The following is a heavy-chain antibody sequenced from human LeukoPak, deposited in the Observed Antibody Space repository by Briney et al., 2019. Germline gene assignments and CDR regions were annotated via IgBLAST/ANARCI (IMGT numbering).Heavy chain of an antibody. V-gene: IGHV1-24*01. CDR2: FDPEDGET. Sequence: ASVKVSCKVSGYTLTELSMHWVRQAPGKGLEWMGGFDPEDGETIYAQKFQGRVTMTEDTSTDTAYMELNSLRSDDTAVYYCATDPGEMVPAAKGPRGDYCYGMDVWGQGTTVTVSS. CDR1: GYTLTELS. J-gene: IGHJ6*02. CDR3: ATDPGEMVPAAKGPRGDYCYGMDV. D-gene: IGHD2-2*01.